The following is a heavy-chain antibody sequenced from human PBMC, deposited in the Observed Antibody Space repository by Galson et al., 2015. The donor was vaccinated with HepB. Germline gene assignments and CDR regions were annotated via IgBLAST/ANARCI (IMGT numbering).Heavy chain of an antibody. J-gene: IGHJ6*03. CDR1: GFTFDAYT. D-gene: IGHD3-16*01. CDR2: ISWDGATT. V-gene: IGHV3-43*01. CDR3: AKDIRGGPYYYMDV. Sequence: SLRLSCAASGFTFDAYTMHWVRQAPGKGLEWVSLISWDGATTYYCDSVKGRFTVSRDNSKNSLYLQMNSLRIEDTALYYCAKDIRGGPYYYMDVWGKGTTVTVSS.